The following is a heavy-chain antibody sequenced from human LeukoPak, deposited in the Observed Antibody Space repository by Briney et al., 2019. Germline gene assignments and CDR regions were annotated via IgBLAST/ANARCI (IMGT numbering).Heavy chain of an antibody. J-gene: IGHJ4*02. V-gene: IGHV1-2*04. CDR1: GYTFTGYY. Sequence: ASVKVSCKASGYTFTGYYMHWVRQAPGQGLEWMGWINLNSGGTNYAQKFQGWVTMTRDTSISTAYMELSRLRSDDTAVYYCARGIQLWPLDYWGQGTLVTVSS. CDR3: ARGIQLWPLDY. CDR2: INLNSGGT. D-gene: IGHD5-18*01.